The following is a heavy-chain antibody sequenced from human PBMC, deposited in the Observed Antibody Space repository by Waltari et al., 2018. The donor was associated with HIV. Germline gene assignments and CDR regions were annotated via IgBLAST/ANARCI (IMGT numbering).Heavy chain of an antibody. J-gene: IGHJ6*02. V-gene: IGHV4-4*07. Sequence: QVQLQESGPGLVKPSETLSLTCTVSGGSISSYSCSWIRPPAGKGLEWIGRIYTSGSTNYNPSLKSRVTMSVDTSKNQFSLKLSSVTAADTAVYYCARDDSSGWTGYYYGMDVWGQGTTVTVSS. CDR2: IYTSGST. CDR1: GGSISSYS. CDR3: ARDDSSGWTGYYYGMDV. D-gene: IGHD6-19*01.